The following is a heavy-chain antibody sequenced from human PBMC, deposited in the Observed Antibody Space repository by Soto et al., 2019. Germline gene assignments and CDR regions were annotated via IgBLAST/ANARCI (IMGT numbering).Heavy chain of an antibody. CDR2: ISAYNGNT. Sequence: ASVKVSCKASGYTFTSYGISWVRQAPGQGLEWMGWISAYNGNTNYAQKLQGRVTMTTDTSTSTAYMELRSLRSDDTAMYYCASMGRRDGYNQGELDYWGQGTLVTVSS. CDR1: GYTFTSYG. D-gene: IGHD5-12*01. CDR3: ASMGRRDGYNQGELDY. V-gene: IGHV1-18*01. J-gene: IGHJ4*02.